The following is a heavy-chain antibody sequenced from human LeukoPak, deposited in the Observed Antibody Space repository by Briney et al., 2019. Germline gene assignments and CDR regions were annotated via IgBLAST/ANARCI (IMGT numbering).Heavy chain of an antibody. CDR2: ISYDGSNK. CDR3: AKGAMGFDI. Sequence: PGGPLRLSCAASGFTFSSYGMHWVRQAPGKGLEWVAVISYDGSNKYYADSVKGRFTISRDNSKNTLYLQMNSLRAEDTAVYYCAKGAMGFDIWSQGTMVTVSS. V-gene: IGHV3-30*18. CDR1: GFTFSSYG. D-gene: IGHD5-18*01. J-gene: IGHJ3*02.